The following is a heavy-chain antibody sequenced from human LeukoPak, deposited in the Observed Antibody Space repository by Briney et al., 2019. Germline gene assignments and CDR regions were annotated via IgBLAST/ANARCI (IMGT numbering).Heavy chain of an antibody. CDR3: ARGRRITMVRGVILKGVYYFDY. D-gene: IGHD3-10*01. CDR2: INHSGST. V-gene: IGHV4-34*01. Sequence: SETLSLTCAVYGGSFSGYYWSWIRQPPGKGLEWIGEINHSGSTNYNPSLKSRVTISVDTSKNQFSLKLSSVTAADTAVYYCARGRRITMVRGVILKGVYYFDYWGQGTLVTVS. J-gene: IGHJ4*02. CDR1: GGSFSGYY.